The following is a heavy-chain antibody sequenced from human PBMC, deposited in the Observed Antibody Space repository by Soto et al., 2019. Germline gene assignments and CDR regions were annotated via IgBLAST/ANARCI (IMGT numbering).Heavy chain of an antibody. CDR2: ISAYNGNT. Sequence: QVQLVQSGAEVKKPGASVKVSCKASGDTFTSYGISWVRQAPGQGLEWMGWISAYNGNTNYAQKLQGRVTMTTDTSTSTAYMELGSLRSDDTAVYYCARVKGYCSSTSCYYYYMDVWGKGTTVTVSS. D-gene: IGHD2-2*01. CDR3: ARVKGYCSSTSCYYYYMDV. J-gene: IGHJ6*03. CDR1: GDTFTSYG. V-gene: IGHV1-18*01.